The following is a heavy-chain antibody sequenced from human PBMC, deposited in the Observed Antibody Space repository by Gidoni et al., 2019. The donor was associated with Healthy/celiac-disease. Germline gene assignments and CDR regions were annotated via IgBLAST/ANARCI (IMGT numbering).Heavy chain of an antibody. CDR3: AAHLPFGVVVGGLGFDP. CDR2: IVVDSGNT. D-gene: IGHD3-3*01. CDR1: GFTFTSSA. V-gene: IGHV1-58*01. Sequence: QMQLVQSGPEVKKPGTSVKVSCKASGFTFTSSAVQWVRQARGQRLEWIGWIVVDSGNTNYAQKFQERVTITRDMSTSTAYMELNSLRSEDTAVYYCAAHLPFGVVVGGLGFDPWGQGTLVTVSS. J-gene: IGHJ5*02.